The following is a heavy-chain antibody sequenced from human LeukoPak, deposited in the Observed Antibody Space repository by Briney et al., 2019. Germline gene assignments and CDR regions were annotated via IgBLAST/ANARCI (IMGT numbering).Heavy chain of an antibody. CDR3: ARALSYSYGSMDF. V-gene: IGHV3-21*01. CDR2: ISSGSKYI. Sequence: PGGSLRLSCAASGFTFSSYSMNWVRQAPGKGLEWVSSISSGSKYIYNADSVTGRFTISRDNAKNSLYLQMNSLRAEDTAVYYCARALSYSYGSMDFWGQGTLVIVSS. J-gene: IGHJ4*02. CDR1: GFTFSSYS. D-gene: IGHD5-18*01.